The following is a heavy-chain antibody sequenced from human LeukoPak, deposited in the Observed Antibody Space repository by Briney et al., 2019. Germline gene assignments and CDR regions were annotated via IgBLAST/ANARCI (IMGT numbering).Heavy chain of an antibody. CDR3: ARGSTGSSVDP. J-gene: IGHJ5*02. CDR1: GGSISSYH. D-gene: IGHD6-6*01. CDR2: IYYGGRT. V-gene: IGHV4-59*01. Sequence: SETLSLTCTVSGGSISSYHWSWIRQPPGKGLEWIGYIYYGGRTNYNPSLKSRVTISVDTSKNQFSLKLSSVTAADTAVYYCARGSTGSSVDPWGQGTLVTVSS.